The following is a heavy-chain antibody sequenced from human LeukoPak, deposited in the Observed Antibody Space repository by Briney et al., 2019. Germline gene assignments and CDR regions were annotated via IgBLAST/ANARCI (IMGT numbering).Heavy chain of an antibody. CDR3: ARASRITIFGVFNH. CDR2: INPNTGGT. J-gene: IGHJ4*02. D-gene: IGHD3-3*01. Sequence: ASVKVSCKASGYTFTGYFMHWVRQAPGQGLEWMGWINPNTGGTNYAQKFQGRFTMTRDTSISTAYMELSRLRSDNTAVYYCARASRITIFGVFNHWGQGTLVTVSS. CDR1: GYTFTGYF. V-gene: IGHV1-2*02.